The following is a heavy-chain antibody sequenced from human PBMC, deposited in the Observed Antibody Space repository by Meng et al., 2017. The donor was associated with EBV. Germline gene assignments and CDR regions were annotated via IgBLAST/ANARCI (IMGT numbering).Heavy chain of an antibody. CDR2: IRSKANSYAT. D-gene: IGHD1-26*01. CDR3: TRLDGSYIYY. J-gene: IGHJ4*02. CDR1: GFTFSGSA. Sequence: EVQLGGFGGGCVQPGGSLKLSFAASGFTFSGSAMHWVRQASGKGLEWVGRIRSKANSYATAYAASVKGRFTISRDDSKNTAYLQMNSLKTEDTAVYYCTRLDGSYIYYWGQGTLVTVSS. V-gene: IGHV3-73*02.